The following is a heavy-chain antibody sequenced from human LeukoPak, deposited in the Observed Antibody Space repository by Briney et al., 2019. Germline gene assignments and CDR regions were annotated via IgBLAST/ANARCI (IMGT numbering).Heavy chain of an antibody. CDR3: ARDTTGGSGSYFSYFDY. CDR2: ISYDGSNK. J-gene: IGHJ4*02. D-gene: IGHD1-26*01. CDR1: GFTFSSYA. Sequence: PGGSLRLSCAASGFTFSSYAMHWVRQAPGKGLEWVAVISYDGSNKYYADSVKGRFTISRDNSKNTLYLQMNSLRAEDTAVYYCARDTTGGSGSYFSYFDYWGQGTLVTVSS. V-gene: IGHV3-30*01.